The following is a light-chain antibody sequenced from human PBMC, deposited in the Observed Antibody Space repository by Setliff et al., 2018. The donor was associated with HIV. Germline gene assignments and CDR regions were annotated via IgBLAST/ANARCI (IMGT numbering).Light chain of an antibody. CDR3: QAWDSSTPYV. V-gene: IGLV3-1*01. Sequence: YELTQPPSVSVSPGQTASITCSGDKLGDKYACWYQQKPGQSPVLVIYQDSKRPSGIPERFSGSNSGNTATLTISGTQAMDEADYYCQAWDSSTPYVFGTGTKVTVL. CDR1: KLGDKY. J-gene: IGLJ1*01. CDR2: QDS.